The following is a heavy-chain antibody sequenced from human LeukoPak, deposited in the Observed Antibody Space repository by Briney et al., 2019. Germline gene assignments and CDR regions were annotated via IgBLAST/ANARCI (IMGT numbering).Heavy chain of an antibody. D-gene: IGHD6-19*01. CDR1: GFTFSIYG. J-gene: IGHJ4*02. V-gene: IGHV3-30*02. CDR2: IWYGGSNK. CDR3: ARRGALAGTGDY. Sequence: GGALRLSFASSGFTFSIYGMHGVGQAPGKGLEGLAFIWYGGSNKYYADSVKGRFTISRDNSKNTLYLQMNSLRAEDTAVYYCARRGALAGTGDYWGQGTLVTVSS.